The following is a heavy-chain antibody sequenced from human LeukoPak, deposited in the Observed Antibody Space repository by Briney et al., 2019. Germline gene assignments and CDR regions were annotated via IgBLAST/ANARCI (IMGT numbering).Heavy chain of an antibody. CDR3: ARGGRRDGYLY. J-gene: IGHJ4*02. CDR2: ISGSGGST. V-gene: IGHV3-23*01. CDR1: GFTFSTYG. Sequence: GGSLRLSCAASGFTFSTYGMSWVRQAPGKGLEWISTISGSGGSTYYADSVKGRFTISRDNSKTTLYLQMNSLRAEDTAVYYCARGGRRDGYLYWGQGSLVTVSS. D-gene: IGHD5-24*01.